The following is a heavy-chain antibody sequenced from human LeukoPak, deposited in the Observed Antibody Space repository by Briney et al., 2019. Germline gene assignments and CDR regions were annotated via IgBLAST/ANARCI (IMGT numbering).Heavy chain of an antibody. Sequence: GGPLSLSCEASGFTFTNYAMAWVRQGPGKGLEWVSGITGSGGKTYYGDSVRGRFTISRDNPKNTLYLQMNSLRVEDTAVYYCATEAERPGYSSGLGFDYWGQGTLVTVSS. CDR3: ATEAERPGYSSGLGFDY. V-gene: IGHV3-23*01. CDR1: GFTFTNYA. CDR2: ITGSGGKT. D-gene: IGHD6-19*01. J-gene: IGHJ4*02.